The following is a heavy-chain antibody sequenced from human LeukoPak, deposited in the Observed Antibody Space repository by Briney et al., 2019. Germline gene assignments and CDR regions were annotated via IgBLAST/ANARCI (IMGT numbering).Heavy chain of an antibody. V-gene: IGHV1-8*01. Sequence: ASVKVSCKASGYTFTSYDINWVRQATGQGLEWMGWMNPNSGNTGYAQKLQGRVTMTTDTSTSTAYMELRSLRSDDTAVYYCARAFYCGGDCSDYWGQGTLVTVSS. D-gene: IGHD2-21*02. J-gene: IGHJ4*02. CDR1: GYTFTSYD. CDR3: ARAFYCGGDCSDY. CDR2: MNPNSGNT.